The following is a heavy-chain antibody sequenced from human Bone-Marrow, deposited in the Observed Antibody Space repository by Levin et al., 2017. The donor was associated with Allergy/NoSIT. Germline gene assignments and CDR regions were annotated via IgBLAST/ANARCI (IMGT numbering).Heavy chain of an antibody. J-gene: IGHJ5*02. CDR1: GFTFSSYA. CDR2: ISYDGSNK. Sequence: PGGSLRLSCAASGFTFSSYAMHWVRQAPGKGLEWVAVISYDGSNKYYADSVKGRFTISRDNSKNTLYLQMNSLRAEDTAVYYCARDGYCSGGSCYNSWFDPWGQGTLVTVSS. D-gene: IGHD2-15*01. CDR3: ARDGYCSGGSCYNSWFDP. V-gene: IGHV3-30-3*01.